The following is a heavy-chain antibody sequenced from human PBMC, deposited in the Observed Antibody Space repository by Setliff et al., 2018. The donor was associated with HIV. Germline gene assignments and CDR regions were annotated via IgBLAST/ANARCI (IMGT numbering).Heavy chain of an antibody. D-gene: IGHD3-22*01. Sequence: SETLSLTCAVSSYSISSGYYWGWIRQPPGKGLEWIGSIYHSGSTYYNPSLKRRVTISVDTSKNQFSLKLSSVTAADTAVYYCARNYYDSSGYYFEAFDIWGQGTMVTVSS. CDR1: SYSISSGYY. CDR2: IYHSGST. CDR3: ARNYYDSSGYYFEAFDI. V-gene: IGHV4-38-2*01. J-gene: IGHJ3*02.